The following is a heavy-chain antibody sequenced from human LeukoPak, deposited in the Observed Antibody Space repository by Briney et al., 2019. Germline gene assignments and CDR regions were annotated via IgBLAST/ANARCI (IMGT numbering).Heavy chain of an antibody. CDR2: IYYTGST. Sequence: SETLSLTCTVSGGSISSYYWNWIRHPPGKGLEWIGYIYYTGSTNYNPSLKSRVTISVDTSKNQFSLKLSSVTAADTAVYYCARDIGELLDYWGQGTLVTVSS. V-gene: IGHV4-59*12. CDR1: GGSISSYY. D-gene: IGHD1-26*01. J-gene: IGHJ4*02. CDR3: ARDIGELLDY.